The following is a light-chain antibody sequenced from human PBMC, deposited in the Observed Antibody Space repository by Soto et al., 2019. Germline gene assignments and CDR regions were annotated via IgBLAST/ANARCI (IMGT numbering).Light chain of an antibody. V-gene: IGKV4-1*01. J-gene: IGKJ1*01. CDR1: QSLLYNSDDRNY. CDR3: QQSYSFSWT. Sequence: DIVMTQSPDSLAVSLGERATINCKSSQSLLYNSDDRNYLAWYQQKPGKSPKLLITWASIRESGVPDRFSGSGSETDFTLTISSLQPEDFATYYCQQSYSFSWTFGQGTRVEIK. CDR2: WAS.